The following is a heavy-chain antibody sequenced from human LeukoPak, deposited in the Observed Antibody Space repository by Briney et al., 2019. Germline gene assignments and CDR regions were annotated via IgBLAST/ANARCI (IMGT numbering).Heavy chain of an antibody. Sequence: SETLSLTCTVSGGSISSYYWSWIRQPPGKGLEWIGYIYYSGSTNYNPSLKSRVTISVDTSKNQFSLKLSSVTAAGTAVYYCARNYGSGSYYDYWGQGTLVTVSS. V-gene: IGHV4-59*01. CDR3: ARNYGSGSYYDY. D-gene: IGHD3-10*01. CDR2: IYYSGST. CDR1: GGSISSYY. J-gene: IGHJ4*02.